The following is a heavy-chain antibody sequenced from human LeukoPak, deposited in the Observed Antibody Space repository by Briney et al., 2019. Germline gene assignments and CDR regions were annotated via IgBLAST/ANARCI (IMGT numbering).Heavy chain of an antibody. CDR3: ASQYCSGGSCYPRRAFDI. CDR1: GFTFSSYW. CDR2: ISSSSSTI. D-gene: IGHD2-15*01. V-gene: IGHV3-48*01. Sequence: GGSLRLSCAASGFTFSSYWMHWVRQAPGKGLEWVSYISSSSSTIYYADSVKGRFTISRDNAKNSLYLQMNSLRAEDTAVYYCASQYCSGGSCYPRRAFDIWGQGTMVTVSS. J-gene: IGHJ3*02.